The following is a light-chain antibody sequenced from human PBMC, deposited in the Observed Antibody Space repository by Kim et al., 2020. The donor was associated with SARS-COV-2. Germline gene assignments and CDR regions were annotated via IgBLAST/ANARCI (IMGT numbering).Light chain of an antibody. J-gene: IGLJ3*02. V-gene: IGLV3-9*01. CDR2: RDA. Sequence: SYELTQPLSVSVAPGQTATITCEGANIGGKDVHWYQQQSGQAPVMVIYRDAKRPSGIPERFSGSNSGNTATLTITRAQVGDEADYYCQVWDNRSVVFGGGTKLTVL. CDR1: NIGGKD. CDR3: QVWDNRSVV.